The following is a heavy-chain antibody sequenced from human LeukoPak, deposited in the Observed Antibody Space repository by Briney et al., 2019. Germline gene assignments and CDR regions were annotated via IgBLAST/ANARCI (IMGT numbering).Heavy chain of an antibody. CDR3: AKGCSSTSCRDAFDI. D-gene: IGHD2-2*01. CDR2: ISGSGGIT. V-gene: IGHV3-23*01. CDR1: GFTFSSYA. J-gene: IGHJ3*02. Sequence: GGSLRLSCAASGFTFSSYAMSWVRQAPGKGLEWVSSISGSGGITYYADSVKGRFTISRDNSKNTRYLQMNSLRAEDTAVYYCAKGCSSTSCRDAFDIWGQGTMVTVSS.